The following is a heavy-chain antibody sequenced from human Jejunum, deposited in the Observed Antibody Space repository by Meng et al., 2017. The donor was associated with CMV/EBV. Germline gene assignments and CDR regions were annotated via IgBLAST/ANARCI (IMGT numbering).Heavy chain of an antibody. Sequence: VHLVQSGAGVKKPGAPGKVSCKASAYTFTNYYMHWVRQAPGQGLQWMGLFNPNGDVTTYSPRFQGRITLTGDTSTSTLYMELSSLTSDDTAVYYCAREMPMTCYFDQWGQGTLVTVSS. CDR3: AREMPMTCYFDQ. CDR2: FNPNGDVT. D-gene: IGHD3-22*01. CDR1: AYTFTNYY. V-gene: IGHV1-46*01. J-gene: IGHJ4*03.